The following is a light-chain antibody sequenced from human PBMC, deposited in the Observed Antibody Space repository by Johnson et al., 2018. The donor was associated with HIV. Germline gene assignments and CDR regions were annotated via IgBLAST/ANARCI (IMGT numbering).Light chain of an antibody. CDR3: GTWDSSLRVGF. CDR2: DNN. V-gene: IGLV1-51*01. J-gene: IGLJ1*01. Sequence: QSVLTQPPSVSAAPGQKVTISCSGSSSNIGRNYVSWYQQLPGTAPKLLIFDNNKRPSGIPDRFSGSKSGTSATLGITGPQTGDEADYYCGTWDSSLRVGFFGTGSKVTVL. CDR1: SSNIGRNY.